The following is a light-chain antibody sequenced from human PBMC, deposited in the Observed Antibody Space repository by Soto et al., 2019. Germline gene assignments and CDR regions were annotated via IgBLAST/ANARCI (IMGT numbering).Light chain of an antibody. CDR1: QSIANNY. V-gene: IGKV3-20*01. CDR3: QQSAHSPWT. J-gene: IGKJ1*01. CDR2: DAS. Sequence: EVALTQSPGTLSLSPGARATLSCRASQSIANNYLTWYQQKPGQAPRVLIYDASTRATGIPDRFSGSGSGTDFTLTISRLEHEDSEVYYCQQSAHSPWTLGQGTKVDIK.